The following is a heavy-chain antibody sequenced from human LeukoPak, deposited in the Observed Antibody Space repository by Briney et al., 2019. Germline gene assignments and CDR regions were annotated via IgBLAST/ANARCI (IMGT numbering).Heavy chain of an antibody. D-gene: IGHD1/OR15-1a*01. V-gene: IGHV1-2*02. CDR3: AREFRTTTWSFDAFDL. J-gene: IGHJ3*01. CDR2: INPNSGGT. CDR1: GYTFIGYY. Sequence: GASVKVSCKASGYTFIGYYMHWVRQAPGQGLEWMGWINPNSGGTNYAQKFQGRVTMTRDTSISTAYMELSRLRSDDTAVNYCAREFRTTTWSFDAFDLWGQGTMVTVSS.